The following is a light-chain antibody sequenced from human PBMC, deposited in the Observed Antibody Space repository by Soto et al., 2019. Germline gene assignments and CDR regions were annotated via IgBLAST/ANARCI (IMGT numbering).Light chain of an antibody. J-gene: IGKJ1*01. CDR3: QQYRNWTRT. Sequence: PGTLSVSPGDRVTLSCRASQSVDINLAWYQQRAGQAPRLLVYGASTKATDMPGRFSGRGSGTEFTLTINNLQSEDCAVYEGQQYRNWTRTFGQGTKVDIK. CDR2: GAS. CDR1: QSVDIN. V-gene: IGKV3-15*01.